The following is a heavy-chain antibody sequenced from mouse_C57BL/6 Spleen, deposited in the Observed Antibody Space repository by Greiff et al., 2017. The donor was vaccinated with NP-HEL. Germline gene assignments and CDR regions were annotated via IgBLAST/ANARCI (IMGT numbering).Heavy chain of an antibody. V-gene: IGHV1-42*01. CDR1: GYSFTGYY. J-gene: IGHJ3*01. CDR2: INPSTGGT. CDR3: AGTCGSSFSWFAY. Sequence: VQLQESGPELVKPGASVKISCKASGYSFTGYYMNWVKQSPEKSLEWIGEINPSTGGTTYNQKFKAKATLTVDKSSSTAYMQLKSLTSEDSAVYYCAGTCGSSFSWFAYWGQGTLVTVSA. D-gene: IGHD1-1*01.